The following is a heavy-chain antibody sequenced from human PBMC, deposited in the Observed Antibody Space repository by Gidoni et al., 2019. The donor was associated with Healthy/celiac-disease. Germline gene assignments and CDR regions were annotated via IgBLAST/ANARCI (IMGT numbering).Heavy chain of an antibody. D-gene: IGHD5-12*01. V-gene: IGHV1-69*01. J-gene: IGHJ4*02. Sequence: QVQLVQSGAEVKKPGSSVKVSCKASGGTFSSYAISWVRQAPGQGLEWMGGISPIFGKANYAQKFQGRVTITADESTSTAYMELSSLRSEDTAVYYCARDKYSGYDLRGPFDYWGQGTLVTVSS. CDR1: GGTFSSYA. CDR3: ARDKYSGYDLRGPFDY. CDR2: ISPIFGKA.